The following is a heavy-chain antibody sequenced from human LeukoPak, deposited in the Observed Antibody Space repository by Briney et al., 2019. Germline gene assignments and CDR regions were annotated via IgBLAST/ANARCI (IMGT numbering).Heavy chain of an antibody. CDR2: ISGSGGST. Sequence: GGSLRLSCAASGFTFSSYAMSWVRQAPGKGLEWVSAISGSGGSTYYADSVKGRFTLSRDNSKNTLYLQMNSLRAEDTAVYYCAKVSPVVVVITGAFDIWGQGTMVTVSS. J-gene: IGHJ3*02. CDR1: GFTFSSYA. D-gene: IGHD3-22*01. V-gene: IGHV3-23*01. CDR3: AKVSPVVVVITGAFDI.